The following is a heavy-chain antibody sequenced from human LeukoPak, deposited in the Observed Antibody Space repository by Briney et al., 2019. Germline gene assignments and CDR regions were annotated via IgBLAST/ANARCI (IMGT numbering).Heavy chain of an antibody. Sequence: GGSLRLSCAASGFTFSTYWMHWVRQPPGKGLVWVSRINGDGTQTNYADSVKGRFTVSRDNAKNTLYLQMNSLRADDTAVYFCIRDLRDHDYWGRGALVTVS. CDR3: IRDLRDHDY. J-gene: IGHJ4*02. V-gene: IGHV3-74*01. CDR2: INGDGTQT. CDR1: GFTFSTYW.